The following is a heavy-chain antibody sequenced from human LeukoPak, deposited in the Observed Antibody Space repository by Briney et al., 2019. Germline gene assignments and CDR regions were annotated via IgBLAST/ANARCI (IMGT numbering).Heavy chain of an antibody. CDR1: GGSISSSNW. D-gene: IGHD2-2*01. CDR2: IYHSGST. V-gene: IGHV4-4*02. J-gene: IGHJ5*02. CDR3: AREKGYCSSTSCYPTRWFDP. Sequence: AXSGGSISSSNWWSWVRQPPGKGLEWIGEIYHSGSTNYNPSLKRRVTISVDKSKNQFSLKLSSVTAADTAVYYCAREKGYCSSTSCYPTRWFDPWGQGTLVTVSS.